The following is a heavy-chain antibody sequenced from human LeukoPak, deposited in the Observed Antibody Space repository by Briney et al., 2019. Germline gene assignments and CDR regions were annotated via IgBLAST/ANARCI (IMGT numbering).Heavy chain of an antibody. CDR2: ISYDGTNK. Sequence: GRSLRLSCAASGLAFSTNAMHWVRQAPDKGLEWMAVISYDGTNKYYSDSVKGRFTISRDNSKNTLYLQMNSLRAEDTAVYYCARDLWGANSYWGQGSLVTVS. J-gene: IGHJ4*02. D-gene: IGHD2/OR15-2a*01. CDR3: ARDLWGANSY. CDR1: GLAFSTNA. V-gene: IGHV3-30-3*01.